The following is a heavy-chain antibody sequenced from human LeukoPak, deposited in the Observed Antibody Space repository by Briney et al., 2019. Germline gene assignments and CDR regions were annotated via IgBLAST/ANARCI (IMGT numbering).Heavy chain of an antibody. D-gene: IGHD3-22*01. V-gene: IGHV1-46*01. CDR1: GYTFTSYY. J-gene: IGHJ4*02. Sequence: ASVKVSCKASGYTFTSYYMHWVRQAPGQGLEWMGIINPSGGSTTYAQKFQGRVTMTRDTSTSTVYMELSSLRSEDTAVYSCARDRLPYYYDSSPLGAGDYWGQGTLVTVSS. CDR2: INPSGGST. CDR3: ARDRLPYYYDSSPLGAGDY.